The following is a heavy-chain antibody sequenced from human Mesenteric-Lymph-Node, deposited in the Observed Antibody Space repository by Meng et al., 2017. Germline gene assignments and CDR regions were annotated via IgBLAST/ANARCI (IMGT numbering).Heavy chain of an antibody. V-gene: IGHV4-4*02. Sequence: QVQLQESGPGLVKPSETLSLTCAVSGGSISSINWWTWVRQPPGKGLEWIGEINHSGSTNYNPSLKSRVTISVDTSKNQFSLKLSSVTAADTAVYYCARGFLSFVRVFDYWGQGTLVTVSS. D-gene: IGHD2/OR15-2a*01. CDR3: ARGFLSFVRVFDY. J-gene: IGHJ4*02. CDR2: INHSGST. CDR1: GGSISSINW.